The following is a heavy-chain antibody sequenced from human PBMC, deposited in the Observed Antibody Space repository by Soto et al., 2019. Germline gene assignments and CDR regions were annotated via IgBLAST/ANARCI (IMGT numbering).Heavy chain of an antibody. CDR3: AKVQEFCGFNCYIVDS. Sequence: TGGSLRLSCVASGFTFSNSAMSWVRHVPGKGLEWAAGISSSGGRTNYADSVKGRFTISRVNSKDTLYLQMNSLRAEDTALYYCAKVQEFCGFNCYIVDSWGQGVLVTVSS. CDR1: GFTFSNSA. V-gene: IGHV3-23*01. CDR2: ISSSGGRT. D-gene: IGHD2-21*02. J-gene: IGHJ4*02.